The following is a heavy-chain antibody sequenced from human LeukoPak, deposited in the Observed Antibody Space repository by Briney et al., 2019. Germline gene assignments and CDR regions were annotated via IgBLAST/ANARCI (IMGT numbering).Heavy chain of an antibody. CDR2: FIPLLGTT. CDR3: ARERTGLRHFDWMH. V-gene: IGHV1-69*05. D-gene: IGHD3-9*01. Sequence: SVKASCKTTGGTFSNYGVSWLRQAPGQGLEWVGGFIPLLGTTDYGQTFHNRLIIPTDDSTGTAYMELSGLRPEYMAVYYCARERTGLRHFDWMHWGQGTLVTVSS. J-gene: IGHJ4*02. CDR1: GGTFSNYG.